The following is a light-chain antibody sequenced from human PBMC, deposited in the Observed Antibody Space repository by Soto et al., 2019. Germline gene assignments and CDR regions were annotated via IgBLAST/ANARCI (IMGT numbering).Light chain of an antibody. CDR1: QSLSSSY. CDR3: QQYGSSPPIT. J-gene: IGKJ5*01. Sequence: EIVLTQSPGTLSLSPGERATLSCRASQSLSSSYLAWYQQKPGQAPRLLIYGASSRATGIPDRFGGSGSGTDFPLTISSLEPEDFAVYYCQQYGSSPPITFGQGTRLEMK. V-gene: IGKV3-20*01. CDR2: GAS.